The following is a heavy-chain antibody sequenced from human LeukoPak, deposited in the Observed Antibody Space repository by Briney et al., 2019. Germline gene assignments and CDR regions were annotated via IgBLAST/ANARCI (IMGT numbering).Heavy chain of an antibody. J-gene: IGHJ4*02. CDR1: GGSISSYY. Sequence: SETLSLTCTISGGSISSYYWSWIRQPPGKGLEWIGYIYYTGSTYYNPSLKSRVTISVDTSKNQFSLKLSSVTAADTAVYYCASDPGYDILTGYRAYFDYWGQGTLVTVSS. CDR2: IYYTGST. V-gene: IGHV4-59*12. D-gene: IGHD3-9*01. CDR3: ASDPGYDILTGYRAYFDY.